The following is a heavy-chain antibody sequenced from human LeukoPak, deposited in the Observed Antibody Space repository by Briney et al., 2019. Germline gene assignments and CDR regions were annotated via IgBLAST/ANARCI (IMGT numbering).Heavy chain of an antibody. J-gene: IGHJ4*02. D-gene: IGHD2-15*01. CDR2: SNHSGST. V-gene: IGHV4-34*01. Sequence: SETLSLTCAVYGGSFSGYYWSWVRQPPGKGLEWIGESNHSGSTNYNPSLKSRVTISVDTSKNQVSLKLSSVTAADTAVYYCARHGGYAYCSGGSCYWDDSSGYYYLWGQGTLVTFSS. CDR3: ARHGGYAYCSGGSCYWDDSSGYYYL. CDR1: GGSFSGYY.